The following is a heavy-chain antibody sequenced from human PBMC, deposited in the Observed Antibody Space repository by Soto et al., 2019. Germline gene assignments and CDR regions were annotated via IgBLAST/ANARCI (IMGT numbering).Heavy chain of an antibody. CDR2: IITNSGGT. V-gene: IGHV1-2*04. D-gene: IGHD5-12*01. Sequence: ASMKVSCKDSGYTFTGYHMHWVRQAVGRGVAWMGWIITNSGGTNFAQYSHCLDTMIRGASICTTYMERSRLRSDSTAVEYCSAWMPRRFLSSYYCYGMDVCGQETTVTVSS. J-gene: IGHJ6*02. CDR1: GYTFTGYH. CDR3: SAWMPRRFLSSYYCYGMDV.